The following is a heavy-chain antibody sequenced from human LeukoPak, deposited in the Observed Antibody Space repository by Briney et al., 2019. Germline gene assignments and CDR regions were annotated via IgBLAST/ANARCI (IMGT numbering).Heavy chain of an antibody. J-gene: IGHJ4*02. CDR3: ARDRSRYSSSWFAPFDY. CDR2: INPNSGGT. CDR1: GYTFTGYY. V-gene: IGHV1-2*02. Sequence: ASVKVSCKASGYTFTGYYMHWVRQAPGQGLEWMGWINPNSGGTNYAQKFQGRVTMTRDTSISTAYMELSRLRSEDMAVYYCARDRSRYSSSWFAPFDYWGQGTLVTVSS. D-gene: IGHD6-13*01.